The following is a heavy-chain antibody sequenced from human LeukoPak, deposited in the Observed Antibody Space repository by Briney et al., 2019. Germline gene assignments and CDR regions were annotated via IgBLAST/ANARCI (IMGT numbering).Heavy chain of an antibody. Sequence: SETLSLTCTVSGGSISSGGYYWSWIRQHPGKGLEWIGYIYHSGSTSYNPSLRSRLTISVDTSKNQFSLKLSSVTAADTAVYYCARDAPRWFGSRQRGGMDVWGQGTTVTVSS. J-gene: IGHJ6*02. CDR1: GGSISSGGYY. V-gene: IGHV4-31*03. CDR3: ARDAPRWFGSRQRGGMDV. CDR2: IYHSGST. D-gene: IGHD3-10*01.